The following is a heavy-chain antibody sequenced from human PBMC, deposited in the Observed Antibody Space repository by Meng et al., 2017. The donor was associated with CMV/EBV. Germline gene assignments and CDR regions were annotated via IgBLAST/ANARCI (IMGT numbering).Heavy chain of an antibody. J-gene: IGHJ5*02. CDR2: INPNSGDT. D-gene: IGHD4-17*01. CDR3: TRDAHLTTVTPNWFDP. Sequence: QVQLVQSGAEQSKRGASVKGSGKASGDTFTDYFMHWVRQAPGQGLEWMGCINPNSGDTNYAQKFQGRVTMARDTSISTAYMELSRLRSDDTAVYYCTRDAHLTTVTPNWFDPWGQGTLVTVSS. CDR1: GDTFTDYF. V-gene: IGHV1-2*02.